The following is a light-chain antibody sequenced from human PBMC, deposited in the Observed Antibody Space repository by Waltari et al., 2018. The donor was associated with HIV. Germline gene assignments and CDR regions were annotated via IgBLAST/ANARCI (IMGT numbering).Light chain of an antibody. V-gene: IGLV2-11*01. CDR3: CSYAGSNTFGV. CDR2: DVS. Sequence: QSALTQPRSVSGSPGQSVTISCTGTSSDVGGYNYVSWYQQQPGKAPKLMIYDVSKRPSGVPDRFSGSKSGNTASLTISGLQAEDEADYYCCSYAGSNTFGVFGGGTKLTVL. CDR1: SSDVGGYNY. J-gene: IGLJ3*02.